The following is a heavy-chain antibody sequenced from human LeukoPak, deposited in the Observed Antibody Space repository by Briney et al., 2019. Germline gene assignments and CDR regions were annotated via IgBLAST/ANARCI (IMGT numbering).Heavy chain of an antibody. CDR3: ARRWEPPWWPPAGGNYYFHY. CDR1: GYTFTSYD. Sequence: ASVKVSCKASGYTFTSYDINWVRQATGQGLEWMGWMNPNSGNTGYAQKFQGRVTMTRNTSISTAYMELSSLRSEDTAVYYCARRWEPPWWPPAGGNYYFHYGPGRTLLTVSS. J-gene: IGHJ4*02. V-gene: IGHV1-8*01. CDR2: MNPNSGNT. D-gene: IGHD1-26*01.